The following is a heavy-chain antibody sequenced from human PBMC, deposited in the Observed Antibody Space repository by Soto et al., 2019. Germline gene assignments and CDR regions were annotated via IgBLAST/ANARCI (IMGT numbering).Heavy chain of an antibody. D-gene: IGHD2-21*01. CDR3: ARDGDPQSAFSSGPLGGGRFVP. CDR1: GGTFGNSA. V-gene: IGHV1-69*12. J-gene: IGHJ5*02. Sequence: QVQLVQSGAEVKKPGSSVNVSCKTSGGTFGNSAVTWVRQAPGQGLEWLGGIVPMFGTANYAQKFQGRVTVPAXXXTXXAYMELNSLKPDDTAVYYCARDGDPQSAFSSGPLGGGRFVPWGQGTLVTVSS. CDR2: IVPMFGTA.